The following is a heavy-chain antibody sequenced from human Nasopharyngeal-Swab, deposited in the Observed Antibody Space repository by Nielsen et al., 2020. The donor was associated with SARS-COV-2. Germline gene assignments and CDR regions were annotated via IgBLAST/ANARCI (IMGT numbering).Heavy chain of an antibody. CDR3: AREGTMVRSWSMDV. J-gene: IGHJ6*02. CDR2: ISYDGSNK. D-gene: IGHD3-10*01. CDR1: GFTFSSSA. Sequence: GESLKISCAASGFTFSSSAMHWVRQAPGKGLEWVAVISYDGSNKYYADSVKGRFTISRDNSKNTLYLQMNSLRAEDTAVYYCAREGTMVRSWSMDVWGQGTTVTVSS. V-gene: IGHV3-30-3*01.